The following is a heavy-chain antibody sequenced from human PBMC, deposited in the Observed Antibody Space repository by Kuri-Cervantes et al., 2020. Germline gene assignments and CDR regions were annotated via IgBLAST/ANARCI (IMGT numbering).Heavy chain of an antibody. CDR3: ARVIPAAMVH. CDR1: GFTFDDYA. D-gene: IGHD2-2*01. CDR2: ISWNSGSI. J-gene: IGHJ4*02. V-gene: IGHV3-9*01. Sequence: GGSLRLSCAASGFTFDDYAMHWVRQAPGKGLEWVPGISWNSGSIGYADSVKGRFTISRDNAKNSLYLQMNSLRAEDTAVYYCARVIPAAMVHWGQGTLVTVSS.